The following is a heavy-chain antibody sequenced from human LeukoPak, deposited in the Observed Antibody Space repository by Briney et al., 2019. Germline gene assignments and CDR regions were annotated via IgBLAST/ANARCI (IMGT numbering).Heavy chain of an antibody. CDR3: ARDINKLTFSDY. J-gene: IGHJ4*02. CDR1: GGSISSGGYY. Sequence: SQTLSLTCTVSGGSISSGGYYWSWIRQHPGKGLEWIGYIYYSGSTYYNPSLKSRVTISVDTSKNQFSLKLSSVTAADTAVYYCARDINKLTFSDYWGQGTLVTVSS. CDR2: IYYSGST. V-gene: IGHV4-31*03. D-gene: IGHD4/OR15-4a*01.